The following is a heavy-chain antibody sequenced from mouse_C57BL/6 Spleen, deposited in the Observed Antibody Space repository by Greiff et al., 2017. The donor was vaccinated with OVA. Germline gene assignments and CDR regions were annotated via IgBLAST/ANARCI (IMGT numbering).Heavy chain of an antibody. CDR1: GFSLTSYG. Sequence: VQLQQSGPGLVQPSQSLSITCTVSGFSLTSYGVHWVRQSPGKGLEWLGVIWRGGSTDYNAAFMSRLSITKDNSKSQVFFKMNSLQADDTAIYDCAKRADYDDAMDYWGQGTSVTVSS. V-gene: IGHV2-5*01. D-gene: IGHD2-4*01. CDR2: IWRGGST. CDR3: AKRADYDDAMDY. J-gene: IGHJ4*01.